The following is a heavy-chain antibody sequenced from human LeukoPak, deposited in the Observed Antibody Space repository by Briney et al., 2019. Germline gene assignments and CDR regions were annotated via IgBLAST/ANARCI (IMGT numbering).Heavy chain of an antibody. CDR2: ISGSGGST. V-gene: IGHV3-23*01. CDR3: AKDRDDTIFGVVIIGGYFDL. CDR1: GFTFGDYG. Sequence: GGSLRLSCTASGFTFGDYGMSWVRQAPGKGLEWVSAISGSGGSTYYADSVKGRFTISRDNSKNTLYLQMNSLRAEDTAVYYCAKDRDDTIFGVVIIGGYFDLWGRGTLVTVSS. J-gene: IGHJ2*01. D-gene: IGHD3-3*01.